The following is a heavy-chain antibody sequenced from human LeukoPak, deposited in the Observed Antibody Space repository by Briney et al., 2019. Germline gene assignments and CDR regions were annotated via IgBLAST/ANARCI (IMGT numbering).Heavy chain of an antibody. CDR1: GFTFSSFD. V-gene: IGHV3-13*01. CDR2: IGTASDT. J-gene: IGHJ6*03. D-gene: IGHD1-1*01. CDR3: ARGPPRGKYYYMDL. Sequence: GGSLRLSCAASGFTFSSFDMHWVRQPTGQGLEWGSTIGTASDTYYPGSVEGRFTLSRDNAKNSLYLQMNSLTAGDTAVYYCARGPPRGKYYYMDLWGKGTTVTVSS.